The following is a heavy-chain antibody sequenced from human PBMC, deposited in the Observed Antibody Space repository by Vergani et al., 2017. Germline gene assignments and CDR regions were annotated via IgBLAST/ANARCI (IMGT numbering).Heavy chain of an antibody. CDR3: AKHFRGWGIDY. V-gene: IGHV3-30*02. J-gene: IGHJ4*02. Sequence: QVQLVESGGGVVQRGGSLRFSCATSGFTLSNYDMQWIRQGPGKGLEFVAFIQFDGSKQYYADSVKGRFTLSRDLSKNTLYLQMNSLRTDDTATYYCAKHFRGWGIDYWGQGTQVIVSS. D-gene: IGHD3-16*01. CDR2: IQFDGSKQ. CDR1: GFTLSNYD.